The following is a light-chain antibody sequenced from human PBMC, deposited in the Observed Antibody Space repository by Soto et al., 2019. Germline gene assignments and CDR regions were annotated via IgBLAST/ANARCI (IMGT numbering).Light chain of an antibody. CDR1: QSINNW. CDR3: QQYDSYPFT. CDR2: KAS. V-gene: IGKV1-5*03. J-gene: IGKJ4*01. Sequence: QMTQSPSTLSASVGDRVTITCRASQSINNWLAWYQQKPGKAPKLLISKASNLKSGVPSRFSGTGSGTEFTLTISSLQPDDFASYYCQQYDSYPFTFGGGTKVEI.